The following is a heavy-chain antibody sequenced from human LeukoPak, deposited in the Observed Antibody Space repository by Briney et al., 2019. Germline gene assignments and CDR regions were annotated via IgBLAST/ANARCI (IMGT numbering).Heavy chain of an antibody. Sequence: GGSLRLSCAASGFTVSSNYMSWVRQAPGKGLEWVSVIYSGGSTYYADSVKGRFTISRDNSKNTLYLQMNSLRAEDTAVYYCARGDTVTTYYFDYWGQGTLVTVSS. V-gene: IGHV3-53*05. J-gene: IGHJ4*02. CDR2: IYSGGST. D-gene: IGHD4-17*01. CDR3: ARGDTVTTYYFDY. CDR1: GFTVSSNY.